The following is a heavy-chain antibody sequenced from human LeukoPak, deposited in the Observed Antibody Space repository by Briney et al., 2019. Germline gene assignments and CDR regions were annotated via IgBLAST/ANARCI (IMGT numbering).Heavy chain of an antibody. CDR1: GGTFSSYA. V-gene: IGHV1-69*04. CDR3: ARDFGTTVVTQYYFDY. Sequence: SVKVPCKASGGTFSSYAISWVRQAPGQGLEWMGRIIPILGIANYAQKFQGRVTITADKSTSTAYMELSSLRSEDTAVYYCARDFGTTVVTQYYFDYWGQGTLVTVSS. D-gene: IGHD4-23*01. J-gene: IGHJ4*02. CDR2: IIPILGIA.